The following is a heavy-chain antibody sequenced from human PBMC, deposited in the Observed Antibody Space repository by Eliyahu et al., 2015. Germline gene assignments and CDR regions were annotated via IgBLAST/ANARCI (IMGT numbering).Heavy chain of an antibody. D-gene: IGHD3-3*01. V-gene: IGHV1-46*01. Sequence: QVQLVQSGAEVKKPGASVKVSXKASGYTFTSYYMHWVRQAPGQGLEWMGIINPSGGSTSYAQKFQGRVTMTRDTSTSTVYMELSSLRSEDTAVYYCARERLRFFMDVWGQGTTVTVSS. CDR1: GYTFTSYY. CDR3: ARERLRFFMDV. J-gene: IGHJ6*02. CDR2: INPSGGST.